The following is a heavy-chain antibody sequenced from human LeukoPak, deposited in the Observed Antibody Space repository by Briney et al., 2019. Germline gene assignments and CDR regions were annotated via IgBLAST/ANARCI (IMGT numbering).Heavy chain of an antibody. Sequence: ASVKVSCKASGYTITDYHIHWVRQAPGQGLEWMGWPNPNSGDTYYSQKFQGRVTMTRDTSISTAYMDLTRLRSDDTAVYYCARHRGAVPARGYGMDVWGQGTMVTVSS. V-gene: IGHV1-2*02. CDR3: ARHRGAVPARGYGMDV. CDR2: PNPNSGDT. CDR1: GYTITDYH. J-gene: IGHJ6*02. D-gene: IGHD6-19*01.